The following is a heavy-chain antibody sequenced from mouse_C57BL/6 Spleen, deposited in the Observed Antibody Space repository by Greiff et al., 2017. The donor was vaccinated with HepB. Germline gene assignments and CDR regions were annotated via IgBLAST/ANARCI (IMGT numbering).Heavy chain of an antibody. J-gene: IGHJ4*01. Sequence: LQESGPELVKPGASVKISCKASGYAFSSSWMNWVKQRPGKGLEWIGRIYPGDGDTNYNGKFKGKATLTADKSSSTAYMQLSSLTSEDSAVYFCARSHYYAMDYWGQGTSVTVSS. CDR3: ARSHYYAMDY. V-gene: IGHV1-82*01. CDR1: GYAFSSSW. CDR2: IYPGDGDT.